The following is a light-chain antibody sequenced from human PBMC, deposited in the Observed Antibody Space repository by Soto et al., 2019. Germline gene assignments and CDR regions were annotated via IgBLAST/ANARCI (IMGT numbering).Light chain of an antibody. V-gene: IGLV1-44*01. CDR2: SSN. J-gene: IGLJ1*01. Sequence: QSVLTQPPSASGTPGQRVTISCSGSSSNIGSNTVNWYQQLPGTAPKLLIYSSNQRPSGVPDRFSGSKSGTSASLAISGLQSEDDADYYCAAWDDSLNGHYVFGTGTKVTVL. CDR3: AAWDDSLNGHYV. CDR1: SSNIGSNT.